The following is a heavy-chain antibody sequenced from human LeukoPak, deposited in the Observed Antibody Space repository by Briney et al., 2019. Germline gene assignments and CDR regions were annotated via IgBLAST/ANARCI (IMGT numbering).Heavy chain of an antibody. CDR3: ARAPRFSGSSLLIFDY. CDR1: GYIFTSYD. V-gene: IGHV1-8*03. CDR2: MNPNSGNT. D-gene: IGHD6-13*01. J-gene: IGHJ4*02. Sequence: ASVKVSCKASGYIFTSYDINWVRQATGQGLEWMGWMNPNSGNTGYAQKFQGRVTITRNTSISTAYMELSSLRSDDTAVYYCARAPRFSGSSLLIFDYWGQGTLVTVSS.